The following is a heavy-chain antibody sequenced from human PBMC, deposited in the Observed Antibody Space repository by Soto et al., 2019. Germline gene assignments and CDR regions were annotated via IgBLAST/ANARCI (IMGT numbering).Heavy chain of an antibody. J-gene: IGHJ4*02. CDR2: ISGSSTYI. Sequence: EVQLVESGGGLVKPGGALRLSCAASGFTFGSDTMNWVRQAPGKGLEWVSSISGSSTYIYYADSVKGRFTISRDNAMNSLYLQMNSLRAEDTAVYYCARREYDILTGYYMVHWGQGTLVTVSS. CDR3: ARREYDILTGYYMVH. D-gene: IGHD3-9*01. V-gene: IGHV3-21*06. CDR1: GFTFGSDT.